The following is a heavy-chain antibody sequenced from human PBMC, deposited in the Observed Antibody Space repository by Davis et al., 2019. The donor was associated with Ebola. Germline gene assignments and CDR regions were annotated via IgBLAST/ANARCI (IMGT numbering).Heavy chain of an antibody. D-gene: IGHD4-17*01. CDR2: IRSKANSYAT. V-gene: IGHV3-73*01. CDR3: TRLSGDYETLGYYGMDV. Sequence: GSLRLSCAASGFDFSGSAMHWVRQASGKGLEWVGRIRSKANSYATAYAASVKGRFTISRDDSKNTAYLQMNSLKTEDTAVYYCTRLSGDYETLGYYGMDVWGQGTTVTVSS. J-gene: IGHJ6*02. CDR1: GFDFSGSA.